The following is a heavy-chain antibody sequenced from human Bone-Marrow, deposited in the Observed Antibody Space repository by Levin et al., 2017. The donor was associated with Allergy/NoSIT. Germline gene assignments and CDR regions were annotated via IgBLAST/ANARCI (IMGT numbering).Heavy chain of an antibody. CDR3: ADEALPDDFYYYMDV. Sequence: GESLKISCAASGFTFSAYGMHWVRQAPGKGLEWLGFISSTGGNNYFRDSVKGRFPISRDNSEDRLFLQMNRLRPEDTAVYHCADEALPDDFYYYMDVWGKGTTVIVSS. V-gene: IGHV3-30*18. CDR1: GFTFSAYG. J-gene: IGHJ6*03. CDR2: ISSTGGNN.